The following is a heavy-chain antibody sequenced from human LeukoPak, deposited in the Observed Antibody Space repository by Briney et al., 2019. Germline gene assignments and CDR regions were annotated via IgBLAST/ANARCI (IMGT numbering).Heavy chain of an antibody. J-gene: IGHJ3*02. CDR1: GFTFSSYG. D-gene: IGHD6-19*01. Sequence: GGSLRLSCAASGFTFSSYGMHWVRQAPGKGLEWVAVISYDGNNKYYADSVKGRFTISRDNSKNTLYLQMNSLRAEDTAVYYCAKGMSSGWYVAFDIWGQGTMVTVSS. V-gene: IGHV3-30*18. CDR2: ISYDGNNK. CDR3: AKGMSSGWYVAFDI.